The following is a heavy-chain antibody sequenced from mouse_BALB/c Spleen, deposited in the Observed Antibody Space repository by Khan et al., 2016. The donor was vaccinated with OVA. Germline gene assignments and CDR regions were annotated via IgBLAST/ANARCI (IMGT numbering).Heavy chain of an antibody. D-gene: IGHD1-1*02. Sequence: VQLQESGAELVKPGASVRLSCKASGYTFTSYYLYWVKQRPGHGLEWIGDINPSNGGTNFNENFKTKATLTVDKSSSTAYMQLSSLTSEDSAVDYCTRSGYGAFAYWGQGTLVTVSA. J-gene: IGHJ3*01. V-gene: IGHV1S81*02. CDR3: TRSGYGAFAY. CDR1: GYTFTSYY. CDR2: INPSNGGT.